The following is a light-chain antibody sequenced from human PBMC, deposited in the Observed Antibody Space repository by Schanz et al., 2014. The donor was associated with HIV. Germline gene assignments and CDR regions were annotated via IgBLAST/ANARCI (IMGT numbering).Light chain of an antibody. V-gene: IGLV2-14*03. J-gene: IGLJ1*01. CDR2: DVT. Sequence: QSALTQPASVSGSPGQSITISCTGTSSDVGGYNYVSWSQQLSDKAPKLVIYDVTNRPSGVSNRFSGSKSGNTASLTISGLQAEDEADYYCLSYDKSPSGPYVFGTGTKLTVL. CDR3: LSYDKSPSGPYV. CDR1: SSDVGGYNY.